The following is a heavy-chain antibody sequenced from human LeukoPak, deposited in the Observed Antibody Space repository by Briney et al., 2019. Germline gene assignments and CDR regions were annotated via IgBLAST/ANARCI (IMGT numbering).Heavy chain of an antibody. V-gene: IGHV4-34*01. J-gene: IGHJ4*02. D-gene: IGHD3-16*01. CDR2: INHSGST. CDR1: GGSFSGYY. CDR3: ARRRGYDYVWGSYTDENFDY. Sequence: SETLSLTCAVYGGSFSGYYWSWIRQPPGKGLEWIGEINHSGSTNYNPSLKSRVTIPVGTSKNQFSLKLSSVTAADTAVYYCARRRGYDYVWGSYTDENFDYWGQGTLVTVSS.